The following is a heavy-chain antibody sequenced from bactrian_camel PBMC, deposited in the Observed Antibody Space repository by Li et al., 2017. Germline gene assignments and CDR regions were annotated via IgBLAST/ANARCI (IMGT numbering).Heavy chain of an antibody. Sequence: VQLVESGGGSVQGGRSLRLSCKSNVYTSGFWCMAWFRQGPGQREGVATILSDGTTNYADTVKGRFTISEDNAKNTLYLQMNSLKLEDTAVYYCAALSARWGQGTQVTVS. CDR3: AALSAR. J-gene: IGHJ4*01. CDR2: ILSDGTT. V-gene: IGHV3S53*01. CDR1: VYTSGFWC.